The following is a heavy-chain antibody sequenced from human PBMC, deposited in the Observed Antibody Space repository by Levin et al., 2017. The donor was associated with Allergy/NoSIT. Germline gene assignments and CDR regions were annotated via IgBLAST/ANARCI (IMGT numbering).Heavy chain of an antibody. CDR2: ITSDGKT. CDR3: AVQRSPGIVDATMGFDY. J-gene: IGHJ4*02. V-gene: IGHV3-23*01. D-gene: IGHD1-26*01. Sequence: GESLKISCAASGFTFSNYHMNWIRQAPGKGLEWISVITSDGKTYYAGSVKGRFTISRDNSKNTLSLQMNSLKPEDTAVYYCAVQRSPGIVDATMGFDYWGQGTLVTVSS. CDR1: GFTFSNYH.